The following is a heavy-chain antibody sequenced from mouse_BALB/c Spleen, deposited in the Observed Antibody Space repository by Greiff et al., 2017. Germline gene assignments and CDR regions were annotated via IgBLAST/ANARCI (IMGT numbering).Heavy chain of an antibody. Sequence: QVQLQQSGPELVKPGASVKMSCKASGYTFTSYYIHWVKQRPGQGLEWIGWIYPGDGSTKYNEKFKGKTTLTADKSSSTAYMLLSSLTSEDSAIYFCARGNWYYFDYWGQGTTLTVSS. D-gene: IGHD4-1*01. CDR3: ARGNWYYFDY. J-gene: IGHJ2*01. CDR1: GYTFTSYY. CDR2: IYPGDGST. V-gene: IGHV1S56*01.